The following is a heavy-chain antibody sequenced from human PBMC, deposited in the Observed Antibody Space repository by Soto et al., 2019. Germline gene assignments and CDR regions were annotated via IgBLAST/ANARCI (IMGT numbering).Heavy chain of an antibody. CDR2: INPNSGGT. J-gene: IGHJ4*02. CDR1: GYTFTGYY. Sequence: GASVKVSCKASGYTFTGYYMHWVRQAPGQGLEWMGWINPNSGGTNYAQKFQGRVTMTRDTPISTAYMELSRLRTDDSAVYYCARGWELIHFYFDSWGQGTLVTVSS. V-gene: IGHV1-2*02. CDR3: ARGWELIHFYFDS. D-gene: IGHD1-26*01.